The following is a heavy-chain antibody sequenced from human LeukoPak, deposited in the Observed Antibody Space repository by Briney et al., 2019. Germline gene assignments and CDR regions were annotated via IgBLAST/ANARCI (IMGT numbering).Heavy chain of an antibody. CDR1: GYTFTSYG. J-gene: IGHJ3*02. CDR2: ISAYNGNT. V-gene: IGHV1-18*01. D-gene: IGHD3-16*01. Sequence: GASVKVSCKASGYTFTSYGITWLRQAPGQGLEWMGWISAYNGNTNYAQKVQGRVTMTTDTSTSTAYKELRSLRSDDTAVYYCARGGYDYLWGSSPDAFDIWGQGTMVTVSS. CDR3: ARGGYDYLWGSSPDAFDI.